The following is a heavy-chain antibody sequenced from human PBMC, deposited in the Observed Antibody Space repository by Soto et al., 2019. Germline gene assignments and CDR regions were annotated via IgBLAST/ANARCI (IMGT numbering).Heavy chain of an antibody. V-gene: IGHV5-51*01. J-gene: IGHJ4*02. Sequence: ESLKISCKTARNTFTSYWIAWVRQMPGKGLEWMGMIYPGDSDTRYSPSFQGQVTISADGSISTAYLQWRSLKASDNAIYFCAQSTTAAHFWGQGTLVTVSS. CDR3: AQSTTAAHF. CDR2: IYPGDSDT. CDR1: RNTFTSYW. D-gene: IGHD1-1*01.